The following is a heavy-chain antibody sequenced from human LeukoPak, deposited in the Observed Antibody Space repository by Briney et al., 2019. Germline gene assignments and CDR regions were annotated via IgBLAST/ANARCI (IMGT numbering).Heavy chain of an antibody. Sequence: GGSLRLSCAASGFIFSSAWMTWVRQAPGKGLEWVGHIKNKTYGGTTDYAAPVKGRFIISRDDSKNTLYLQMNRLRTDDTAVYYCARGLCSSTGCYQGPFDFWGQGMLVTVSS. CDR1: GFIFSSAW. J-gene: IGHJ4*02. D-gene: IGHD2-2*01. V-gene: IGHV3-15*01. CDR3: ARGLCSSTGCYQGPFDF. CDR2: IKNKTYGGTT.